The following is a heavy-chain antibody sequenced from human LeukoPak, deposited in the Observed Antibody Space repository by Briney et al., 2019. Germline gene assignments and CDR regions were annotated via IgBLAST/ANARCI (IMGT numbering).Heavy chain of an antibody. CDR3: ARGLDNYGSGSSD. D-gene: IGHD3-10*01. Sequence: GGSLRLSCAASGFTFSVYNMNWVRQAPGKALEWVSSITNTGTYSFYGDSVKGRFTISRDNARNSLYLQMNGLRPEDTAVYYCARGLDNYGSGSSDWGQGTLVTVSS. J-gene: IGHJ4*02. CDR2: ITNTGTYS. V-gene: IGHV3-21*04. CDR1: GFTFSVYN.